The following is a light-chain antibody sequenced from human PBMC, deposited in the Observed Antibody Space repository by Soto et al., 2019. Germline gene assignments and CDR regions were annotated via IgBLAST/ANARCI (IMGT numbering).Light chain of an antibody. CDR1: RSNIGAGYD. CDR2: GDN. Sequence: QSVLTQPPSVSGAPGQRLTISCTGSRSNIGAGYDVHWYQHLPGAAPKLLIYGDNNRPSGAPDRFSGSKSGTSASLAITGVQAEDEADYYCQSSDSSLSGWVFGGGTKLTVL. CDR3: QSSDSSLSGWV. V-gene: IGLV1-40*01. J-gene: IGLJ2*01.